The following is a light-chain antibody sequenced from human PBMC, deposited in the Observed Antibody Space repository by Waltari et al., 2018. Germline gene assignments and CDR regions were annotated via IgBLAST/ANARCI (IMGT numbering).Light chain of an antibody. Sequence: EIVMTQSPATLSVSPGERATLSCRASQSVSSNLAWYQQKPGQAPRLLIYGASTRATGIPARFSGSGSGTEFILTISSLQPDDLATYHCQQYKRPPWTFGQGTKV. CDR2: GAS. CDR1: QSVSSN. CDR3: QQYKRPPWT. V-gene: IGKV3-15*01. J-gene: IGKJ1*01.